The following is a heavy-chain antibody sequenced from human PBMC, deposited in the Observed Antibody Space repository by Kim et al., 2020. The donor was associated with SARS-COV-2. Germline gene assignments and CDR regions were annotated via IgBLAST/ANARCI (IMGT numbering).Heavy chain of an antibody. J-gene: IGHJ6*02. V-gene: IGHV3-30*18. CDR3: AKSGPLSYYYGMDV. Sequence: GGSLRLSCAASGFTFSSYGMHWVRQAPGKGLEWVAVISYDGSNKYYADSVKGRFTISRDNSKNTLYLQMNSLRAEDTAVYYCAKSGPLSYYYGMDVWGQG. D-gene: IGHD2-15*01. CDR2: ISYDGSNK. CDR1: GFTFSSYG.